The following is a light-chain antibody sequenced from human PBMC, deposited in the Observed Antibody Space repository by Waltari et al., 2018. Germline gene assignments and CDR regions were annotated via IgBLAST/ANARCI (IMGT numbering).Light chain of an antibody. CDR1: QSILYSSDNNNY. CDR3: QQYFGTSTFI. V-gene: IGKV4-1*01. J-gene: IGKJ3*01. Sequence: DIVMTQSPDSLAVALGERASINCKSSQSILYSSDNNNYLAWYQQRPGQPPKVLIYWASTRESGVPDRFSGSGSGTDFTLTISSLQAEDVAVYYCQQYFGTSTFIFGPGTKVDIK. CDR2: WAS.